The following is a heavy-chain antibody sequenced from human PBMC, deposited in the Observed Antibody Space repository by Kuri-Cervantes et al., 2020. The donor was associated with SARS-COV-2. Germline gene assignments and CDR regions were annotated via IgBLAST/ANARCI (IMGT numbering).Heavy chain of an antibody. V-gene: IGHV4-4*07. J-gene: IGHJ3*02. D-gene: IGHD3-10*01. CDR3: AREGYYYDSGTYYNQDAFDI. CDR1: GGSISSYY. CDR2: IYTSGST. Sequence: ESLKISCTVSGGSISSYYWSWIRQPAGKGLEWIGRIYTSGSTNYNPSLKSRVTISLDTSKNQFSLKLSSVTAADTAVYYCAREGYYYDSGTYYNQDAFDIWGQGTMVTVSS.